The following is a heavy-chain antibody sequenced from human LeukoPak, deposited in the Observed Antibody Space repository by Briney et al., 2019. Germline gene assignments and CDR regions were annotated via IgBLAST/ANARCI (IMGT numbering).Heavy chain of an antibody. CDR1: GGSISSSSYY. J-gene: IGHJ6*03. V-gene: IGHV4-39*01. Sequence: PSETLSLTCTVSGGSISSSSYYWGWIRQPPGKGLEWIGTIYYSGSTYYNPSLKSRVTISVDTSKNQFSLKVSSVTAADTAVYYCARLRRDYYYYYMDVCGKGTTVTVSS. CDR2: IYYSGST. CDR3: ARLRRDYYYYYMDV.